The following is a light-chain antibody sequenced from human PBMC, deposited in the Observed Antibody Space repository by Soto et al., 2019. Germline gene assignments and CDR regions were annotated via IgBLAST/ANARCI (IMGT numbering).Light chain of an antibody. J-gene: IGKJ1*01. Sequence: EIVMTQSPATLSVSKGGRATLSCRASQSISDTLAWYQQKPGQAPRLLIYGASTRATGSPARFSGSGSGTDFTLTISSLQSEDFAVYYCQQYDNWPWTFGQGTKVDI. CDR3: QQYDNWPWT. CDR2: GAS. V-gene: IGKV3-15*01. CDR1: QSISDT.